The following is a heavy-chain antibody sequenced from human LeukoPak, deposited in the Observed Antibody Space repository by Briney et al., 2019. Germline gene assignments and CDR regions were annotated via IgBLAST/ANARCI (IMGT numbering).Heavy chain of an antibody. CDR1: GFTFSSYG. CDR3: AREGTWSYYYDY. CDR2: IYSGGST. D-gene: IGHD1-26*01. Sequence: GGSLRLSCAASGFTFSSYGMSWVRQAPGKGLEWVSVIYSGGSTYYADSVKGRFTISRDNSKNALYLQMNSLRAEDTAVYYCAREGTWSYYYDYWGQGTLVTVSS. J-gene: IGHJ4*02. V-gene: IGHV3-66*01.